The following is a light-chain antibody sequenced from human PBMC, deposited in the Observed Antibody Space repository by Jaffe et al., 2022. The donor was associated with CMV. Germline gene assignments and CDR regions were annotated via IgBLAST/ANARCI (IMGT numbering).Light chain of an antibody. CDR2: DAS. CDR3: QQRSNWPFLT. CDR1: QSVSNY. Sequence: EVVLTQSPATLSLSPGERATLSCRASQSVSNYLAWYQQKLGQAPRLLIYDASNRATGIPARFSGSGSGTDFTLTISSLEPEDFAIYYCQQRSNWPFLTFGQGTRLEIK. J-gene: IGKJ5*01. V-gene: IGKV3-11*01.